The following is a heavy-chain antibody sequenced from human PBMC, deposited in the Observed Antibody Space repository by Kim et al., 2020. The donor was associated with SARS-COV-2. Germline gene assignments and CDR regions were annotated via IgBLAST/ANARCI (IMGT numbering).Heavy chain of an antibody. D-gene: IGHD1-26*01. CDR2: ISSSGSTI. J-gene: IGHJ6*02. CDR1: GFTFSDYY. V-gene: IGHV3-11*04. Sequence: GGSLRLSCAASGFTFSDYYMSWIRQAPGKGLEWVSYISSSGSTIYYADSVKGRFTISRDNAKNSLYLQMNSLRAEDTAVYYCARHYSGSFSASSDYGMDVWGQGATVTVSS. CDR3: ARHYSGSFSASSDYGMDV.